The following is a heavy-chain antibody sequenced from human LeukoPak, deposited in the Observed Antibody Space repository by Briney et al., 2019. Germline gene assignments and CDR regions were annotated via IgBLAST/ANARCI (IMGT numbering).Heavy chain of an antibody. V-gene: IGHV3-23*01. CDR1: GFTFSNFA. Sequence: PGGSLRLSCAASGFTFSNFAMAWVRQVPEKGLEWVSFIRGGGAGAHYADSVRGRFTISRDNSKNTLYLEMNSLRADDTAVYYCANIPTKKVSPFDYWGQGTLVTVSS. CDR2: IRGGGAGA. J-gene: IGHJ4*02. D-gene: IGHD2-2*02. CDR3: ANIPTKKVSPFDY.